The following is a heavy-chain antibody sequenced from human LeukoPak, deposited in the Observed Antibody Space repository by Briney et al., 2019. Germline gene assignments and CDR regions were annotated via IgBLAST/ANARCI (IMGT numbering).Heavy chain of an antibody. D-gene: IGHD3-10*01. Sequence: ASVKVSCKASGYTFTSYDINWVRQATGQGLEWMGWMNPNSGNTGYAQKFQGRVTMTRNTSISTAYMELSSLRSEDTAAYYCARTLLSYYYGSGRDRFDYWGQGTLVTVSS. V-gene: IGHV1-8*01. CDR3: ARTLLSYYYGSGRDRFDY. J-gene: IGHJ4*02. CDR1: GYTFTSYD. CDR2: MNPNSGNT.